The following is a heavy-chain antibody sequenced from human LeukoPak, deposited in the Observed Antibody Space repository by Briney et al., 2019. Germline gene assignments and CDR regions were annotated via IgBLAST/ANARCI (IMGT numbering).Heavy chain of an antibody. V-gene: IGHV3-74*03. D-gene: IGHD3-10*01. J-gene: IGHJ3*02. CDR1: GFSFSSYW. CDR3: ARAGVWFGEPPDAFDI. CDR2: ISPDGSSA. Sequence: SGGSLRLSCAASGFSFSSYWMHWVRQAPGKGLVWVARISPDGSSALSADSVRGRFTISRDNADNTLYLQMNSLRAEDTAVYYCARAGVWFGEPPDAFDIWGQGTMVTVSS.